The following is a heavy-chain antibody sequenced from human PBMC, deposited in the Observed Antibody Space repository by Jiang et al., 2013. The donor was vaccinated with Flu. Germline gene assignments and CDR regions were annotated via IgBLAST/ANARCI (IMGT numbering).Heavy chain of an antibody. CDR2: LYHSGST. CDR3: ATFKNFDGFEV. CDR1: VPPSPLIT. Sequence: LLKPSETPVPSPALSLVPPSPLITIGAGSGQAPRKRGLEWIGSLYHSGSTYYNPSLKSRVTISRDTSKNHFSVKLTSVTAADTAIYYCATFKNFDGFEVWGPRDNGHRLL. V-gene: IGHV4-38-2*01. J-gene: IGHJ3*01.